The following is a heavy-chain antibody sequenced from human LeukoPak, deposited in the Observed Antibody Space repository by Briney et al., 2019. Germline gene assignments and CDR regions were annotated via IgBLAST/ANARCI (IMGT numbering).Heavy chain of an antibody. J-gene: IGHJ6*03. V-gene: IGHV4-59*01. Sequence: SETLSLTCTVSGGSISSYYWSWIRQPPGKGLEWIGYIYYSGSTNYKSSLKSRVTISVDTSKNQFSLKLSSVTAADTAVYYCARVPQERYYYYYMDVWGKGTAVTVSS. CDR3: ARVPQERYYYYYMDV. CDR1: GGSISSYY. CDR2: IYYSGST. D-gene: IGHD1-1*01.